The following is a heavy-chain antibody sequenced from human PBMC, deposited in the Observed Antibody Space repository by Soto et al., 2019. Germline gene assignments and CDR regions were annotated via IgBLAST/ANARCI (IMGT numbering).Heavy chain of an antibody. CDR2: IYPGDSDT. J-gene: IGHJ6*02. CDR3: ARLAQQRYYYYGMDV. Sequence: GESLKISCKGSGYSFTSYWIGWVRQMPGKGLEWMGIIYPGDSDTRYSPSFQGQVTTSADKSISTAYLQWSSLKASDTAMYYCARLAQQRYYYYGMDVWGQGTTVTVSS. CDR1: GYSFTSYW. V-gene: IGHV5-51*01. D-gene: IGHD6-13*01.